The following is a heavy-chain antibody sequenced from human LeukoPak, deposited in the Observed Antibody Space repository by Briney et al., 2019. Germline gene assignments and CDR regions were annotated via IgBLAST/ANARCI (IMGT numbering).Heavy chain of an antibody. D-gene: IGHD1-14*01. CDR1: GFTFSSCG. V-gene: IGHV3-21*01. J-gene: IGHJ4*02. Sequence: PGGSLRLSCAASGFTFSSCGFNWVRQAPGKGLEWVSSIGPAGTDRYYADSVRGRFTISRDNAKNSMYLQMDSLRDEDTAVYYCATETIGRHYDYWGQGTLLTVSS. CDR3: ATETIGRHYDY. CDR2: IGPAGTDR.